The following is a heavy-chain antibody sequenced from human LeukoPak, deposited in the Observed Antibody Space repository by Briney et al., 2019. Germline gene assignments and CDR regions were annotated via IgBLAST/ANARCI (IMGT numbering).Heavy chain of an antibody. J-gene: IGHJ4*02. V-gene: IGHV1-46*01. CDR2: INPSGGGT. D-gene: IGHD4-17*01. CDR1: GYTFTSYY. Sequence: ASVKVSCKASGYTFTSYYMHWVRQAPGQGLEWMGIINPSGGGTSYAQKFQGRVTMTRDTSTSTVYMELSSLRSEDTAVYYCARSLSTVTTPTSALDYWGQGTLVTVSS. CDR3: ARSLSTVTTPTSALDY.